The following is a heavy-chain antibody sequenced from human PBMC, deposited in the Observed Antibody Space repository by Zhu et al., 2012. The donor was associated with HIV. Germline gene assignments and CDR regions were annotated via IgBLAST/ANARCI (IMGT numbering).Heavy chain of an antibody. Sequence: QVQLQESGPGLVKPSETLSLTCTVSGGSISRDNNYWGWIRQPPGKGLEWIVSIYYSGNTYYNPSLKSRVTISVDTSKNQFSLKLSSVTAADTAIYYCATYIYDFRGELFDNWGQGTPGHRLV. CDR3: ATYIYDFRGELFDN. D-gene: IGHD3-10*01. CDR1: GGSISRDNNY. CDR2: IYYSGNT. V-gene: IGHV4-39*01. J-gene: IGHJ4*02.